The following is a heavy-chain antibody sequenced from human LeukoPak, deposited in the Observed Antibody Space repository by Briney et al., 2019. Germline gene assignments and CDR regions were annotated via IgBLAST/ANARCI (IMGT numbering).Heavy chain of an antibody. J-gene: IGHJ4*02. CDR3: ARDRLRGNYYDSSGYYYPDY. D-gene: IGHD3-22*01. V-gene: IGHV1-69*05. CDR1: GGTFSSYA. Sequence: ASVKVSCKXSGGTFSSYAISWVRQAPGQGLEWMGGIIPIFGTANYAQKFQGRVTITTDESTSTAYMELSSLRSEDTAVYYCARDRLRGNYYDSSGYYYPDYWGQGTLVTVSS. CDR2: IIPIFGTA.